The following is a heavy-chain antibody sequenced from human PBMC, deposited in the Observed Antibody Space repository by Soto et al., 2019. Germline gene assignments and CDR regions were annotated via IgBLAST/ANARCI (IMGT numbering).Heavy chain of an antibody. D-gene: IGHD4-17*01. Sequence: QVQLVQSGAEVKKPGSSVKVSCKASGGTFSSYAISWVRQAPGQGLEWMGGIIPIFGTANYAQKFQGRVTITADESTSTAYVELSSLSSEDTAVNYCARTVTTESEHLDYWGQGTLVTVSS. CDR1: GGTFSSYA. J-gene: IGHJ4*02. CDR3: ARTVTTESEHLDY. V-gene: IGHV1-69*12. CDR2: IIPIFGTA.